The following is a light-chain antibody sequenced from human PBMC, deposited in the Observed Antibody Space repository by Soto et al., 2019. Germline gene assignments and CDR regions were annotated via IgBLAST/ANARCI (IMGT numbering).Light chain of an antibody. J-gene: IGKJ4*01. CDR2: KAS. Sequence: DIQMTQSPSTLSASVGDRVTITCRASQSISSWLAWYQQKPGQAPKLLIYKASSLESWVPSRFSGSRSGTEFTLTISSLQPDDFSTYYCQQYNSYSLAFGGGTKVVIK. CDR3: QQYNSYSLA. V-gene: IGKV1-5*03. CDR1: QSISSW.